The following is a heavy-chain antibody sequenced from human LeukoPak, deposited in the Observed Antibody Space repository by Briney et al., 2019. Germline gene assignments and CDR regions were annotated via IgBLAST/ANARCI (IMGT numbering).Heavy chain of an antibody. CDR2: FDPEDGET. CDR1: GYTLTELS. Sequence: ASVKVSCKVSGYTLTELSMHWVRQAPGKGLEWMGGFDPEDGETIYAQKFQGRVTMIEDTSTDTAYMELSSLRSEDTAVYYCATYDSSGYYYFDYWGQGTLVTVSS. J-gene: IGHJ4*02. D-gene: IGHD3-22*01. CDR3: ATYDSSGYYYFDY. V-gene: IGHV1-24*01.